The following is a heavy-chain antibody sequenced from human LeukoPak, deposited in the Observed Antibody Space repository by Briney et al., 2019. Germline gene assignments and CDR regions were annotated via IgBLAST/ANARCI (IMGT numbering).Heavy chain of an antibody. CDR2: INKDGSEN. D-gene: IGHD3-10*01. Sequence: TGGSLRLSWAAAGFTFSGSWMSWVRQAPGKGLEWVASINKDGSENNYVDSLKGRFTIFRDNTKNSLYLQMNSLRAEDTAVYYCTRFKLSVVRGIISQPLAYWGQGTLLTVSS. CDR3: TRFKLSVVRGIISQPLAY. CDR1: GFTFSGSW. J-gene: IGHJ4*02. V-gene: IGHV3-7*03.